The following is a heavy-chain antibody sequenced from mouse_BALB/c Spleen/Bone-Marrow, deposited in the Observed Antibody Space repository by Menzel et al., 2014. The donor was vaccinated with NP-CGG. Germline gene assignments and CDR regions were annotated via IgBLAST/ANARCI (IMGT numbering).Heavy chain of an antibody. V-gene: IGHV1-67*01. CDR1: GYRFTDYA. CDR2: ISTYNGNR. J-gene: IGHJ4*01. CDR3: ARDLRHAMDY. D-gene: IGHD2-12*01. Sequence: QVQLKDSGPEVVRPGVSVKISCKGSGYRFTDYAMHWVKQSHAKSLEWIGVISTYNGNRNYNKKFKGKATMTVDKSSSTAYMELARLTSEDSAIYYCARDLRHAMDYWGQGTSVTVSS.